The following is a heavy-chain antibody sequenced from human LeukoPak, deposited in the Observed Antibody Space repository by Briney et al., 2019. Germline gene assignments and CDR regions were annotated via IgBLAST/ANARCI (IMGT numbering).Heavy chain of an antibody. CDR3: AKGGQLGVYYFDY. V-gene: IGHV3-23*01. CDR1: GFTFSSYA. J-gene: IGHJ4*02. Sequence: PGGSLRLSCVTSGFTFSSYAMRWVRQAPGKGLEWVSSISSGGATYYADSVKGRFTISRDNSKNTLYLQMNSLRVEDTAVYYCAKGGQLGVYYFDYWGQGTLVTVSS. CDR2: ISSGGAT. D-gene: IGHD2-8*02.